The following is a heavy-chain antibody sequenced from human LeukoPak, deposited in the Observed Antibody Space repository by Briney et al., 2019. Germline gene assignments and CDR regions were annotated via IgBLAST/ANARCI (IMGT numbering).Heavy chain of an antibody. V-gene: IGHV3-11*01. CDR1: GFTFSDYY. CDR2: ISNTGSAM. CDR3: ARQGSEIDY. Sequence: PGGSLRLSCAASGFTFSDYYMNCIRQAPGRGLEWLSYISNTGSAMYYADSVKGRFTISRDNAKNSLYLQMNSLRAEDTAMYYCARQGSEIDYWGQGTLVAVSS. J-gene: IGHJ4*02.